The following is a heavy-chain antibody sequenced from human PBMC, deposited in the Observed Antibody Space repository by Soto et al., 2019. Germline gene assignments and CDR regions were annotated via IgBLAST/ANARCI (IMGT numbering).Heavy chain of an antibody. V-gene: IGHV1-2*04. CDR3: ARDAVTDYYDSSGYPGYWFDH. Sequence: GASVKVSCKASGYTFTGYYMHWVRQALGQGLEWMGWINPNSGGTNYAQKFQGWVTMTRDTSISTAYMELSRLRSDDAAVYYCARDAVTDYYDSSGYPGYWFDHWGQGTLVTVSS. CDR1: GYTFTGYY. CDR2: INPNSGGT. J-gene: IGHJ5*02. D-gene: IGHD3-22*01.